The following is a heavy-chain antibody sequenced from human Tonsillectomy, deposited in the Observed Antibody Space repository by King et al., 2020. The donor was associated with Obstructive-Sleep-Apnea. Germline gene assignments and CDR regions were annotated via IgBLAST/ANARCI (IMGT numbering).Heavy chain of an antibody. CDR1: GFTFSGYA. D-gene: IGHD6-19*01. CDR2: ISYDGSNK. Sequence: VQLVESGGGVVQPGRSLRLSCAASGFTFSGYAMHWVRQAPGKGLEWVAVISYDGSNKYYADSVKGRFTISRDNSKNTLYLQMNSLRAEDTAVYYCARGHTHPLAGDWGQGTLVTVSS. CDR3: ARGHTHPLAGD. V-gene: IGHV3-30*04. J-gene: IGHJ4*02.